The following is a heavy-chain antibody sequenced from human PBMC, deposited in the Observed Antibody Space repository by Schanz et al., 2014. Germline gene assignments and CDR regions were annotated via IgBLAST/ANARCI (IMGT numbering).Heavy chain of an antibody. Sequence: EVRLVESGGGLVQPGGSLRLSCVASGFNFYTSAMTWVRQAPGKGLEWVSVIYSGGSTYYADSVKGRFTISRDNSKNTLYLQMNSLRAEDTAVYYWARDRWDWNNAVDIWGQGTMVTVSS. CDR1: GFNFYTSA. V-gene: IGHV3-66*01. D-gene: IGHD1-1*01. CDR3: ARDRWDWNNAVDI. CDR2: IYSGGST. J-gene: IGHJ3*02.